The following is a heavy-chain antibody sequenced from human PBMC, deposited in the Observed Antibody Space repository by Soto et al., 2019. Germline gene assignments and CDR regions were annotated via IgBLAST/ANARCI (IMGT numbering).Heavy chain of an antibody. D-gene: IGHD1-1*01. Sequence: QVQVVQSGAEAKKPGASVNISCKASGYKFTDYFVHWVRQAPGQGLEWMGLIKPSGGDTIYAQNFQGRLTMTRDTSTSTVYMELSSLKFEDTAVYYCARGGSPLERLGSRWGQGTLVSVSS. CDR1: GYKFTDYF. CDR2: IKPSGGDT. V-gene: IGHV1-46*01. J-gene: IGHJ4*02. CDR3: ARGGSPLERLGSR.